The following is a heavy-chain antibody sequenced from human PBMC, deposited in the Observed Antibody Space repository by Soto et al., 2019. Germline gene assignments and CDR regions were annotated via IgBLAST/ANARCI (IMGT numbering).Heavy chain of an antibody. Sequence: EVHLVESGGGLVQPGGSLRLSCAASGFTFSSYWMHWVRQGPGEGLVWVSRIMSDGRGTTYADSVKGRFTISRDNGKNTLYLQMNSLRAEDTAVYHCARSRGSGGVEYNMDVWGQGTTVTVSS. J-gene: IGHJ6*02. D-gene: IGHD3-16*01. CDR3: ARSRGSGGVEYNMDV. CDR2: IMSDGRGT. CDR1: GFTFSSYW. V-gene: IGHV3-74*01.